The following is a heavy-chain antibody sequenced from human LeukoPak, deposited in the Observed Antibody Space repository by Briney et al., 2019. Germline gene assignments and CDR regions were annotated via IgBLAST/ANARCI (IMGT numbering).Heavy chain of an antibody. V-gene: IGHV3-30*02. D-gene: IGHD3-10*01. CDR3: AKRKDASGSYHTQPYFDY. J-gene: IGHJ4*02. CDR1: GFTFNYYG. Sequence: PGGSLRLSCAASGFTFNYYGMNWVRQAPGRGLEWLAFIRYDGGNKYYADSVKGRFTISRDNSKNTLYLEMNSLGAEDTAVYYCAKRKDASGSYHTQPYFDYWGQGTLVTVSS. CDR2: IRYDGGNK.